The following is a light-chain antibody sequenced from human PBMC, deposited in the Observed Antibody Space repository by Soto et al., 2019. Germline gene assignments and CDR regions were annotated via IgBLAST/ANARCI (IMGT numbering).Light chain of an antibody. CDR3: QQRGT. CDR1: QTVSTF. CDR2: DAS. Sequence: ETVLTQSPATLSLSPGERATLSCRASQTVSTFLAWYQQKPGQPPRLLIYDASIRATGIPARFSGRGSGTDFTLTISSLEPEDFAVYYCQQRGTFGGGTKVDIK. J-gene: IGKJ4*01. V-gene: IGKV3-11*01.